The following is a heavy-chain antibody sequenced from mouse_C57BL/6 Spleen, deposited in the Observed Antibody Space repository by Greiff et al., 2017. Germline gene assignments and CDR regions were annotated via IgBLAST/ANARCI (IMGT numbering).Heavy chain of an antibody. J-gene: IGHJ3*01. D-gene: IGHD1-1*01. Sequence: VQLQQSGAELARPGASVKLSCKASGYTFTSYGISWVQQRTGQGLEWIGEIYPRSGNTYYNEKFTGKATLTADKSSRTSFRELRSLTSEDSAVYFCERDGYGSSYRFAYWGQGTLVTVSA. CDR3: ERDGYGSSYRFAY. CDR2: IYPRSGNT. V-gene: IGHV1-81*01. CDR1: GYTFTSYG.